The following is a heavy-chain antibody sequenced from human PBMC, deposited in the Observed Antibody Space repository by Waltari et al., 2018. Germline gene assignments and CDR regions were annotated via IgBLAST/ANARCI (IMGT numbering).Heavy chain of an antibody. CDR2: SYYSGCP. CDR1: GGSISSSSYY. V-gene: IGHV4-39*01. CDR3: AAGSLMGNWFDP. J-gene: IGHJ5*02. Sequence: QLQLQESGPGLVKPSETLSLTCTVSGGSISSSSYYWGWIRQPTGKGLEWIGSSYYSGCPYYNPSLKSRVTISVDTSKNQFSLKLSSVTAADTAVYYCAAGSLMGNWFDPWGQGTLVTVSS. D-gene: IGHD1-1*01.